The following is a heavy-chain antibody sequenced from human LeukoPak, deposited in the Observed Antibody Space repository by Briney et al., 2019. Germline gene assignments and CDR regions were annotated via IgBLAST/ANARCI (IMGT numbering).Heavy chain of an antibody. CDR1: GFPFSSYA. Sequence: GGSLRLSCAASGFPFSSYAMTWVRQAPGKGLEWVSSISGDGATTYHADSVKGRFTISRDNSKNTLYLQMNSLRAEDTAVYYCAKHTSVTGYYWNFDYWGQGTLVTVSS. V-gene: IGHV3-23*01. CDR3: AKHTSVTGYYWNFDY. J-gene: IGHJ4*02. CDR2: ISGDGATT. D-gene: IGHD3-9*01.